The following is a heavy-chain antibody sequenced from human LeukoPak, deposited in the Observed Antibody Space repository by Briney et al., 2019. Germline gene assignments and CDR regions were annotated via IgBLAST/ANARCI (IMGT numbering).Heavy chain of an antibody. CDR2: IYPGESDT. Sequence: GGALEISLKGSGYSFTSYWIGWGRQVPGKGVGGRGIIYPGESDTRYSTSFEGQVTISADTSLGTAYLQWSSLKASDTALYYCARREYGRYCSGGSCPGAFDIWGPGTMVTVSS. D-gene: IGHD2-15*01. CDR3: ARREYGRYCSGGSCPGAFDI. J-gene: IGHJ3*02. CDR1: GYSFTSYW. V-gene: IGHV5-51*01.